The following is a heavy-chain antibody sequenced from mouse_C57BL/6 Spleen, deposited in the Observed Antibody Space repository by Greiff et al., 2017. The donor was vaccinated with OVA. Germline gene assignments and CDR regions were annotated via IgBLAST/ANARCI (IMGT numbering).Heavy chain of an antibody. Sequence: VQLQQPGAELVKPGASVKLSCKASGYTFTDYEMHWVKQTPVHGLEWIGAIDPETGGTAYNQKFKGKAILTADKSSSTAYMELRSLTSEDSAVYYCTRMPPYYGSSYYAMDYWGQGTSVTVSS. J-gene: IGHJ4*01. CDR3: TRMPPYYGSSYYAMDY. D-gene: IGHD1-1*01. V-gene: IGHV1-15*01. CDR2: IDPETGGT. CDR1: GYTFTDYE.